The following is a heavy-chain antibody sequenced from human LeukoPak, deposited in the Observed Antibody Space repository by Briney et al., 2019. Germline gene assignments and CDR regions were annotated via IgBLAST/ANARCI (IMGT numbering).Heavy chain of an antibody. Sequence: SETLSLTCTVSDDSISNYYWSWIRQPPGKGLEWIGYMYYSGSTYYNPSLKSRVTISVDTSKNQFSLKLSSVTAADTAVYYCARYSLYYFDYWGQGTLVTVSS. CDR2: MYYSGST. CDR3: ARYSLYYFDY. CDR1: DDSISNYY. V-gene: IGHV4-59*08. J-gene: IGHJ4*02. D-gene: IGHD5-18*01.